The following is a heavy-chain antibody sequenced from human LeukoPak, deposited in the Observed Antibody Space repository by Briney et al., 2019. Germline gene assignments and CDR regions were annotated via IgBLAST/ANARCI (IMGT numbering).Heavy chain of an antibody. D-gene: IGHD6-6*01. J-gene: IGHJ4*02. CDR2: ISYDGSNK. CDR1: GYTFSSYA. V-gene: IGHV3-30-3*01. CDR3: ARAQYSSSREIAVYYFDY. Sequence: SCTASGYTFSSYAMHWVRQAPGKGLEWVAVISYDGSNKYYADSVKGRFTISRDNSKNTLYLQMNSLRAEDTAVYYCARAQYSSSREIAVYYFDYWGQGTLVTVSS.